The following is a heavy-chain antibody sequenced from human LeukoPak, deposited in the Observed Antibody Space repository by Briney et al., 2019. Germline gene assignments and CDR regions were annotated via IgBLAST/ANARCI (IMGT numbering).Heavy chain of an antibody. CDR3: ARPLVRWAFDI. Sequence: PGASLQISGKGSGSFFSSYWIGWVRQLPGKGLEWMGIIYPGDSDTRYSPSFQGQVTISADKSISTAYLQWSSLKASDSAMYYCARPLVRWAFDIWGQGTMVTVSS. CDR1: GSFFSSYW. D-gene: IGHD2-2*01. J-gene: IGHJ3*02. CDR2: IYPGDSDT. V-gene: IGHV5-51*01.